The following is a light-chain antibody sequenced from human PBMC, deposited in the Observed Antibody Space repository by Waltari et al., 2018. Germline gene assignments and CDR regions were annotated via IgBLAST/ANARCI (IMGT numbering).Light chain of an antibody. V-gene: IGLV2-14*01. Sequence: HSALTHPASVSGPPGHQIPLSCTGTGSNVGGYNYVSWYQQHPGKAPKLIIYEVSNRPSGMSNRFHGSKSGNTASLTISGLQAEDEADYYCSSYTSSSTRDFGTGTKVTVL. CDR1: GSNVGGYNY. CDR2: EVS. J-gene: IGLJ1*01. CDR3: SSYTSSSTRD.